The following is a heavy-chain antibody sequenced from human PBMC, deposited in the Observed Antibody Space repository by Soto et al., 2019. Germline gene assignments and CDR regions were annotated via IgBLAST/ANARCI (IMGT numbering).Heavy chain of an antibody. CDR1: GGSISTSY. V-gene: IGHV4-59*01. CDR2: VYHIGST. CDR3: ARDGSGHDFWDGPWDFDS. Sequence: QLQLQESGPGLVKPSETLYLTCTVSGGSISTSYWSWIRQPPGKGLEWLGYVYHIGSTKYNPSLKNRVTNSIDTAQNQLSLKLESVSAADTALYYCARDGSGHDFWDGPWDFDSWGQGTLVTVSS. J-gene: IGHJ4*02. D-gene: IGHD3-3*01.